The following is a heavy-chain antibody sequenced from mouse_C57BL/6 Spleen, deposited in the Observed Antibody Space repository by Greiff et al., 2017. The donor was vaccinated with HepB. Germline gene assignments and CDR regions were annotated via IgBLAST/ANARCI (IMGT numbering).Heavy chain of an antibody. V-gene: IGHV1-52*01. CDR1: GYTFTSYW. Sequence: VQLQQPGAELVRPGSSVKLSCKASGYTFTSYWMHWVKQRPIQGLEWIGNIDPSDSETHYNQKFKDKATLTVDKSSSTAYMQLSSLTSEDSAGYYWARSSNAYYGDYWGQGTTLTVAS. J-gene: IGHJ2*01. CDR2: IDPSDSET. CDR3: ARSSNAYYGDY.